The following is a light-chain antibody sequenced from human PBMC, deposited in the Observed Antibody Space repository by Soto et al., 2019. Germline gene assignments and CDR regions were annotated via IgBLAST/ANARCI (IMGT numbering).Light chain of an antibody. V-gene: IGLV2-8*01. CDR3: EAWDDSLDGVV. J-gene: IGLJ2*01. CDR2: EVT. CDR1: SSDVGYYDY. Sequence: QSALTQPPSASGFPGQSVTISCTGTSSDVGYYDYVSWYQQHPGKAPKLVIYEVTKRPSGVPDRFSGSKSGTSASLAISGLQSEDEADYYCEAWDDSLDGVVFGGGTKVTVL.